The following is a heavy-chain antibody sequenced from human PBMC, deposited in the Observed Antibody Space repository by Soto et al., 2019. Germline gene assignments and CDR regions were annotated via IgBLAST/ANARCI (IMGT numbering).Heavy chain of an antibody. CDR1: GFTFSMSD. D-gene: IGHD3-22*01. CDR2: ISAGGTYI. CDR3: ARVGHWAVVTSVNY. J-gene: IGHJ4*02. V-gene: IGHV3-21*06. Sequence: EVHLVESGGGLVKPGGSLRLSCAASGFTFSMSDINWVRQAPGKGLEWVSSISAGGTYIYYANSVEGRFTISRDNAHNSLYLHMKSLRAEDTAMDYGARVGHWAVVTSVNYWGRGALVSVSS.